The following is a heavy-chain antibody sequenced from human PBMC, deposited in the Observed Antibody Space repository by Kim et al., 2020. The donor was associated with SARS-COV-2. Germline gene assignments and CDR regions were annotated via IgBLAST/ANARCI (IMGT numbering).Heavy chain of an antibody. CDR1: GFTFSNAW. Sequence: GGSLRLSCAASGFTFSNAWMSWVRQAPGKGLEWVGRIKSKTDGGTTDYAAPVKGRFTISRDDSKNTLYLQMNSLKTEDTAVYYCTTRFLEWLTYEGRYNWFDPWGQGTLVTVSS. CDR3: TTRFLEWLTYEGRYNWFDP. V-gene: IGHV3-15*01. D-gene: IGHD3-3*01. J-gene: IGHJ5*02. CDR2: IKSKTDGGTT.